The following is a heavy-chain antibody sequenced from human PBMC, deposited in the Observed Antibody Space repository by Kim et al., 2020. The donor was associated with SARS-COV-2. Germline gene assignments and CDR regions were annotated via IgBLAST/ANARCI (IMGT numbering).Heavy chain of an antibody. CDR3: ARARGGSTWGALWYRDFD. CDR2: INHSGSP. D-gene: IGHD6-13*01. CDR1: GGSFSGYY. Sequence: SETLSLTCAVYGGSFSGYYWSWIRQPPGKGLEWIGEINHSGSPNYNPSLKSRVTISVDTSKNQFSLRLSSVTAADTAVYFCARARGGSTWGALWYRDFD. J-gene: IGHJ4*01. V-gene: IGHV4-34*01.